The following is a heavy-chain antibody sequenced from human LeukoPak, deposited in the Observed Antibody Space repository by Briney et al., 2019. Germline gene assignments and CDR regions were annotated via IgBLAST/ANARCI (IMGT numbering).Heavy chain of an antibody. D-gene: IGHD3-10*01. Sequence: GESLRISCKVSGYSFTSYWIGWVRQMPGKGLEWMGIINPRDSDTKYSPSFQGQVTISADKSISTAYLRWTSLQASDSAIYYCARHVLQGSNYFDYWGQGTLVTVSS. CDR3: ARHVLQGSNYFDY. J-gene: IGHJ4*02. V-gene: IGHV5-51*01. CDR1: GYSFTSYW. CDR2: INPRDSDT.